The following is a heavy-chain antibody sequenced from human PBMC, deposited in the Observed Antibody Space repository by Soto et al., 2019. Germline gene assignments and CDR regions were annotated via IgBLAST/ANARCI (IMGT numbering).Heavy chain of an antibody. J-gene: IGHJ6*02. V-gene: IGHV3-33*01. Sequence: QVQLVESGGGVVQPGRSLRLSCTASGFTFSSYGMHWVRQAPGKGLEWMAVIWYDGSNKYYADSVKGRFTISRDNSKNTLYLQMNSLRAEDTAVYNCARGGYCSGGSCRHYYYYYGMDVWGQGTTVTVSS. CDR2: IWYDGSNK. D-gene: IGHD2-15*01. CDR1: GFTFSSYG. CDR3: ARGGYCSGGSCRHYYYYYGMDV.